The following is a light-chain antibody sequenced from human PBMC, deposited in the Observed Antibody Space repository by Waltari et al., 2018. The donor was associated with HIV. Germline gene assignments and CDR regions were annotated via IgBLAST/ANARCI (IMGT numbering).Light chain of an antibody. Sequence: ITISCTGTSSDVGGYNYVSWYQQHPGKAPKLMIYDVSKRPSGVSNRFSGSKSGNTASLTISGLQAEDEADYYCSSYTTSSGIFGTGTKVTVL. CDR2: DVS. V-gene: IGLV2-14*04. CDR1: SSDVGGYNY. J-gene: IGLJ1*01. CDR3: SSYTTSSGI.